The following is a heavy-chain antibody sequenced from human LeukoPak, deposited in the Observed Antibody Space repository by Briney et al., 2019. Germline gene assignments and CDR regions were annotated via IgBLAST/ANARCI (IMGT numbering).Heavy chain of an antibody. D-gene: IGHD3-10*01. CDR1: GGSISSYY. J-gene: IGHJ5*02. CDR3: ARASRGFGELYRPYNWFDP. CDR2: IYYSGST. Sequence: SETLSLTCTDSGGSISSYYWSWIRQPPGKGLEWIGYIYYSGSTNYNPSLKSRVTISVDTSKNQFSLKLSSVTAADTAVYYCARASRGFGELYRPYNWFDPWGQGTLVTVSS. V-gene: IGHV4-59*01.